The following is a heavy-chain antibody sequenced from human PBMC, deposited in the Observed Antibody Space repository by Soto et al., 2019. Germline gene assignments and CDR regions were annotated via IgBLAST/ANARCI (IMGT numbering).Heavy chain of an antibody. D-gene: IGHD3-16*02. J-gene: IGHJ4*02. V-gene: IGHV4-34*01. CDR1: GGSFSGYY. Sequence: QVQLQQWGAGLLKPSETLSLTCAVYGGSFSGYYWSWIRQPPGKGLEWIGEINHSGSTNYNPSLKSRVTISVDTSKNQFSLKLSSVTAADTAVYYCARLNYIWGSYRYTEGTSRWGQGTLVTVSS. CDR2: INHSGST. CDR3: ARLNYIWGSYRYTEGTSR.